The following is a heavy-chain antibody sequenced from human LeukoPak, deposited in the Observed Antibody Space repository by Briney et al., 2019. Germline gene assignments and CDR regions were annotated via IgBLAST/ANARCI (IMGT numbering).Heavy chain of an antibody. D-gene: IGHD1-7*01. CDR1: GGSISSYY. V-gene: IGHV4-59*08. J-gene: IGHJ5*02. CDR3: TSGGTIISWIEGYNWFDP. CDR2: IYNTGNT. Sequence: LETLSLTCTVSGGSISSYYWSWIRQPPGKGLEWMGYIYNTGNTNFNPSLKIRVTISVDTSKNQFSLKLNSVTAADTAVYFCTSGGTIISWIEGYNWFDPWGQGTLVTVSS.